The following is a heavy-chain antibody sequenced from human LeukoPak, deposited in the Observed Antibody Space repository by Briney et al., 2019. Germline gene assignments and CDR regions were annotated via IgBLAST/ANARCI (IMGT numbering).Heavy chain of an antibody. J-gene: IGHJ3*02. CDR2: IYHSGST. CDR3: ASSLTMIVVVGAFDI. CDR1: GYSISSGYY. D-gene: IGHD3-22*01. V-gene: IGHV4-38-2*02. Sequence: SETLSLTCTVSGYSISSGYYWGWIRQPPGKGLEWIGSIYHSGSTYYNPPLKSRVTISVDTSKNQFSLKLSSVTAADTAVYYCASSLTMIVVVGAFDIWGQGTMVTVSS.